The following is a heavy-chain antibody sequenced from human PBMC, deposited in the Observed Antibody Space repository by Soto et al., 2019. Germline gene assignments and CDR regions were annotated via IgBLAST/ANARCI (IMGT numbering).Heavy chain of an antibody. V-gene: IGHV3-53*01. D-gene: IGHD3-9*01. CDR2: IYSGGST. CDR3: AREGYDIFTGSTAFDY. CDR1: GFTVSSNY. J-gene: IGHJ4*02. Sequence: GGSLRLSCAASGFTVSSNYMSWVRQAPGKGLEWVSVIYSGGSTYYADSVKGRFTISRDNSKNTLYLQMNSLRAEDTAVYYCAREGYDIFTGSTAFDYWGQGTLVTVSS.